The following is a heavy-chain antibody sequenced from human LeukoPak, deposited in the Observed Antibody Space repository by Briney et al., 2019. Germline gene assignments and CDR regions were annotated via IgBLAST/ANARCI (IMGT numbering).Heavy chain of an antibody. D-gene: IGHD4-17*01. CDR3: ARRGDYGDPVNY. J-gene: IGHJ4*02. CDR2: IYYSGKT. CDR1: GGSISSSNNY. V-gene: IGHV4-39*01. Sequence: PSETLSLTCTVSGGSISSSNNYWAWIRQPPGKGLEWIGAIYYSGKTYYNPSLKSRVIISVDMSKNQFSLKLSSVTAADMAVYYCARRGDYGDPVNYWGQGTLVTVSS.